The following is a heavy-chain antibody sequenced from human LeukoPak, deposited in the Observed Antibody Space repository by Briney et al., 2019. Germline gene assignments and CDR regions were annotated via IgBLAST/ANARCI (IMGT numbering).Heavy chain of an antibody. Sequence: SETLSLTCTVSGGSISSYYWSWIRQSPGKGLEWIGYIYYSGSTHYNPSLTGRVTISVDTSKNQFSLKLSSVTAADTAVYYCARDLGSSGWYNFDYWGQGTLVTVSS. D-gene: IGHD6-19*01. CDR1: GGSISSYY. J-gene: IGHJ4*02. CDR2: IYYSGST. CDR3: ARDLGSSGWYNFDY. V-gene: IGHV4-59*01.